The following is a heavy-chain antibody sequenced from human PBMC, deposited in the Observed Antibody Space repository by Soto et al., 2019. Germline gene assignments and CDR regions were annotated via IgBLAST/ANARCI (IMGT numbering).Heavy chain of an antibody. D-gene: IGHD2-2*03. J-gene: IGHJ6*02. V-gene: IGHV4-59*08. CDR3: ATHGFVTLLVLVDV. CDR2: ISYSGHT. Sequence: QVRLQESGPGLVKPSETLSLTCTVSGGSITSITNHYCSWIRQPPGKGLEWIGYISYSGHTSYNPSLKSRVSLAVDTAKNQVSLNLASVTAADTCVYYCATHGFVTLLVLVDVWGQGTTVTVSS. CDR1: GGSITSITNHY.